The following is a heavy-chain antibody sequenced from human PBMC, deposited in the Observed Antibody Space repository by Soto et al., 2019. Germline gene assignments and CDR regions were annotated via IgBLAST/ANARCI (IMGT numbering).Heavy chain of an antibody. D-gene: IGHD3-22*01. V-gene: IGHV1-18*01. CDR2: ISAYNGNT. J-gene: IGHJ4*02. Sequence: ASVKGAWKTSGYTFTSDGVSWVRQAKGQGLEWMGWISAYNGNTNYAQKLQGRVTMTTDTSTSTAYMELRSLRSDDTAVYYCARRGVYDSSGYPFDYWGQGTLVTVSS. CDR3: ARRGVYDSSGYPFDY. CDR1: GYTFTSDG.